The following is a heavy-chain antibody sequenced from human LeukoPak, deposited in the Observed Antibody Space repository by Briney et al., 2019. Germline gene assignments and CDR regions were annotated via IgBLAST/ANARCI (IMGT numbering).Heavy chain of an antibody. J-gene: IGHJ4*02. CDR1: GGSISSYY. V-gene: IGHV4-59*08. Sequence: PSETLSLTCTVSGGSISSYYWSWIRQPPGKGLEWIGYIYCSGSTNYNPSLKSRVTISVETSKNQFSLKLSSVTAADTAVYYCARHGHYCSITTCYRGFVYWGQGTLVTVSS. CDR2: IYCSGST. D-gene: IGHD2-2*01. CDR3: ARHGHYCSITTCYRGFVY.